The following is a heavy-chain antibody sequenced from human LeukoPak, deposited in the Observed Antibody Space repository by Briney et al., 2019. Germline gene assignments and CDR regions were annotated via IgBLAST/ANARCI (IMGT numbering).Heavy chain of an antibody. CDR3: ARGQTYGSGSYLSAPD. J-gene: IGHJ4*02. D-gene: IGHD3-10*01. Sequence: PSETLSLTCAVYGGSFSGYYWSWIRQPPGKGLEWIGEINHSGSTNYNPSLKSRVTISVDPSKYQFSLKLSSVTAADTAVYYCARGQTYGSGSYLSAPDWGQGTLVTVSS. CDR2: INHSGST. V-gene: IGHV4-34*01. CDR1: GGSFSGYY.